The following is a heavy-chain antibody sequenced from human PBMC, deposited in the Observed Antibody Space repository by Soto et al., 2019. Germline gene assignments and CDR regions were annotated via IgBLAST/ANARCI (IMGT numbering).Heavy chain of an antibody. CDR3: ARDLYYYGSGQSPAY. CDR2: IWYDGSNK. V-gene: IGHV3-33*01. J-gene: IGHJ4*02. CDR1: GFTFSSYG. D-gene: IGHD3-10*01. Sequence: GGSLRLSCAASGFTFSSYGMHWVRQAPGKGLEWVAVIWYDGSNKYYADSVEGRFTISRDNSKNTLYLQMNSLRAEDTAVYYCARDLYYYGSGQSPAYWGQGTLVTVSS.